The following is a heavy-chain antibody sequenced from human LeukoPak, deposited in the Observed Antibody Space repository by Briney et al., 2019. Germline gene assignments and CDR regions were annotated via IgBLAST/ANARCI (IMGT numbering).Heavy chain of an antibody. J-gene: IGHJ4*02. CDR2: IIPICSTA. CDR1: GGTFSSYA. Sequence: EASLKLSCKASGGTFSSYAISWVRQAPGQGLEWMGDIIPICSTANYAEKFQGRVTITADESTSTAYMEMSSLRSEDTAVYYCARAGITAAGTFDYWGQGTLVTVSS. V-gene: IGHV1-69*13. CDR3: ARAGITAAGTFDY. D-gene: IGHD6-13*01.